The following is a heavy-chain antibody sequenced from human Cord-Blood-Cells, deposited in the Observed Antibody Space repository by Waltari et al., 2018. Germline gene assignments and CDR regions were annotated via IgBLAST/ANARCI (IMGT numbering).Heavy chain of an antibody. Sequence: EVQLVESGGGLVQPGGSLKLSCDASGFTFSGPATHGVRPASGKGLEWVGRIRSKANSYATAYAASVKGRFTISRDDSKNTAYLQMNSLKTEDTAVYYCTILDYGDYGFDPWGQGTLVTVSS. CDR3: TILDYGDYGFDP. CDR1: GFTFSGPA. CDR2: IRSKANSYAT. J-gene: IGHJ5*02. V-gene: IGHV3-73*02. D-gene: IGHD4-17*01.